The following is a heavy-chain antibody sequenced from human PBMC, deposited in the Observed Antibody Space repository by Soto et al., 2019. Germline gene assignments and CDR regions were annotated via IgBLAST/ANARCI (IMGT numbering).Heavy chain of an antibody. CDR3: ARAYSSSWPAYYYYGMDV. V-gene: IGHV1-69*10. D-gene: IGHD6-13*01. CDR2: IIPILGIA. Sequence: VKVSCKASGGTFSSYAISWVRQAPGQGLEWMGRIIPILGIANYAQKFQGRVTITADKSTSTAYMELSSLRSEDTAVYYCARAYSSSWPAYYYYGMDVWGQGTTVTVSS. J-gene: IGHJ6*02. CDR1: GGTFSSYA.